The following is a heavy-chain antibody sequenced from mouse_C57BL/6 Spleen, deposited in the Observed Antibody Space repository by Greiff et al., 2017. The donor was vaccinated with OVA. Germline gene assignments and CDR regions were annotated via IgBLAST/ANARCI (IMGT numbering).Heavy chain of an antibody. CDR3: ARRGLSIDY. CDR2: IYPGDGDT. J-gene: IGHJ2*01. V-gene: IGHV1-80*01. D-gene: IGHD1-1*01. Sequence: VQLQQSGAELVKPGASVKFSCKASGYALSAYWMNWVKQRPGRGLGWIGRIYPGDGDTNYNGKFKGKATLTANKSSSTAYMQLSSLTSEDSAVYCCARRGLSIDYWGQGTTLTVSS. CDR1: GYALSAYW.